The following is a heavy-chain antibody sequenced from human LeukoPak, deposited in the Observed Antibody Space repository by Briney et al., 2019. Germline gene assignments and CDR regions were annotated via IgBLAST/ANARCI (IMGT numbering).Heavy chain of an antibody. Sequence: GGSLRLSCAASGFTFSDYYMSWIRQAPGKGLEWVSYISSSGSTIYYADSVKGRFTISRDNAKNSLYLQMNSLRAEDTAVYYCAREAHCTNGGCYPFDAFDIWGQGTMVTVSS. J-gene: IGHJ3*02. CDR1: GFTFSDYY. CDR3: AREAHCTNGGCYPFDAFDI. D-gene: IGHD2-8*01. CDR2: ISSSGSTI. V-gene: IGHV3-11*04.